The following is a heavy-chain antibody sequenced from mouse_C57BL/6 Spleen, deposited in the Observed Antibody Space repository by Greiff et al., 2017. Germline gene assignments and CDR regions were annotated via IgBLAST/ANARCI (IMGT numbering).Heavy chain of an antibody. CDR2: INPSNGGT. D-gene: IGHD2-3*01. J-gene: IGHJ4*01. V-gene: IGHV1-53*01. CDR1: GYTFTSYW. Sequence: QVQLQQPGTELVKPGASVKLSCKASGYTFTSYWMHWVKQRPGQGLEWIGNINPSNGGTNYNEKFKSKATLTVDKSSSTAYMQISSLTSEDSAVYYCASGDGYYRGMDYWGQGTSVTVSS. CDR3: ASGDGYYRGMDY.